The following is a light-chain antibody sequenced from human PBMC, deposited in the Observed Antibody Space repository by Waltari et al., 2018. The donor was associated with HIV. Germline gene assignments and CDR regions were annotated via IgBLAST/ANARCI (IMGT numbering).Light chain of an antibody. CDR2: KDS. CDR3: QAADSSGSYFV. V-gene: IGLV3-25*03. CDR1: VLPTPY. Sequence: SYELTQPPSVSVSPGQTARLPCPGDVLPTPYPLWDQQKSGQAPFLVVYKDSERPAGIPERFSGSSSGTTVTLFIDGVQAEDEADYYCQAADSSGSYFVFGTGTKVTVL. J-gene: IGLJ1*01.